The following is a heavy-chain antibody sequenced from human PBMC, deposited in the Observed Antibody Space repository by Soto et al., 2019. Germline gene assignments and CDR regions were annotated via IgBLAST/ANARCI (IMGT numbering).Heavy chain of an antibody. J-gene: IGHJ4*02. CDR2: IYYSGST. CDR1: CCPVSSYH. V-gene: IGHV4-59*08. D-gene: IGHD4-4*01. CDR3: ARHSNRNYGLYYFDF. Sequence: PSETLSLTCSLLCCPVSSYHWGWIRAPPGKGLEWIGYIYYSGSTKYNPSLMSRVTMSVDTSNNQFSLKVSSVTAADTAVYYCARHSNRNYGLYYFDFWGLGALVTVSS.